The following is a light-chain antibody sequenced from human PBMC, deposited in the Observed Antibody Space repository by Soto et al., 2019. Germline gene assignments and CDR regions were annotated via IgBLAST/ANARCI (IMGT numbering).Light chain of an antibody. J-gene: IGKJ3*01. CDR3: LQDYLYPLT. CDR1: QGIRND. CDR2: AAS. V-gene: IGKV1-6*01. Sequence: AIQMTQSPSSLSASVGDRVTITCRASQGIRNDLGWYQQKPGKAPKLLIYAASRLQSGAPSRFSGSGSGTDFTLTISSLQPEDVATYYCLQDYLYPLTFGPGTKVEIK.